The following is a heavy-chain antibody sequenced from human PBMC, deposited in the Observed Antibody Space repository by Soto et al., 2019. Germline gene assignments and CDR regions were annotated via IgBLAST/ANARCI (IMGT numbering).Heavy chain of an antibody. CDR1: GGSISNNNYY. Sequence: QLQLQESGPGLVKPSETLSLTCTVSGGSISNNNYYWGWIRQPPGKGLEWIGSIYYSGSTYYNPSLKSRVTISVDRSKNQFSLKLSSVTAADTALYYCARSPLNYWGQGTLVTVSS. CDR3: ARSPLNY. J-gene: IGHJ4*02. V-gene: IGHV4-39*01. CDR2: IYYSGST.